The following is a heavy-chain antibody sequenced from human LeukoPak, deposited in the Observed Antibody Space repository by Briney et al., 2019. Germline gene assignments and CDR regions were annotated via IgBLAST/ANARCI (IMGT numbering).Heavy chain of an antibody. CDR3: ARDEYSSSSPDN. CDR1: GYTFTSYD. D-gene: IGHD6-6*01. CDR2: IIPIFGTA. Sequence: ASVKVSCKASGYTFTSYDISWVRQAPGQGLEWMGGIIPIFGTANYAQKFQGRVTITADESTSTAYMELSSLRSEDTAVYYCARDEYSSSSPDNWGQGTLVTVSS. V-gene: IGHV1-69*13. J-gene: IGHJ4*02.